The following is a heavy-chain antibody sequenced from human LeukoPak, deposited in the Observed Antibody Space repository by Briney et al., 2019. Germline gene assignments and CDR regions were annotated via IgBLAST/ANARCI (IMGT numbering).Heavy chain of an antibody. V-gene: IGHV3-7*01. Sequence: GGSLRLSCAASGFTFSSYGMHWVRQAPGKGLEWVANIKQDGSEKYYVDSVKGRFTISRDNAKNSLYLQMNSLRAEDTAMYYCARVSSKTMVRAIITKKNYYYYYMAVWGKGTTVTISS. CDR1: GFTFSSYG. D-gene: IGHD3-10*01. CDR3: ARVSSKTMVRAIITKKNYYYYYMAV. J-gene: IGHJ6*03. CDR2: IKQDGSEK.